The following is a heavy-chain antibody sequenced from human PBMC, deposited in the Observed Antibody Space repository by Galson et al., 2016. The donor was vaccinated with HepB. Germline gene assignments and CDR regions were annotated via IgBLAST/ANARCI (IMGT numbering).Heavy chain of an antibody. CDR3: TRVPTYYYNSGSYNNWFDP. D-gene: IGHD3-10*01. CDR2: IKQDGRET. J-gene: IGHJ5*02. Sequence: SLRLSCAASGFTFSAYWMTWVRQAPGKGLEWVANIKQDGRETYYGDSVKGRFTISRDNAKNSLYLQMNSLRAEDTAVYYCTRVPTYYYNSGSYNNWFDPWGQGTLVTVSS. CDR1: GFTFSAYW. V-gene: IGHV3-7*01.